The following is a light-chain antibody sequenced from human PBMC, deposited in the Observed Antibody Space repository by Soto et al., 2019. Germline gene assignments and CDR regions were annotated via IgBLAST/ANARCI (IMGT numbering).Light chain of an antibody. CDR3: QQRSDWPST. J-gene: IGKJ4*01. CDR2: DAS. V-gene: IGKV3-11*01. CDR1: QSVGSY. Sequence: EIVLTQSPATLSLSPGDRATLSCRASQSVGSYLGWYQQRPGQAPRLLLYDASNRATGIPARFSGSGSGTDFTLTISSLEPEDFAVYYCQQRSDWPSTFGGGTKVEIK.